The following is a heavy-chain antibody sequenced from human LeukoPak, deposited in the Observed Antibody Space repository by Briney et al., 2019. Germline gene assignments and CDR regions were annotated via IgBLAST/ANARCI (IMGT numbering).Heavy chain of an antibody. CDR2: INHSGST. D-gene: IGHD1-26*01. Sequence: SETLSLTCAVYGRSFSGYYWSWIRQPPGKGLEWIGEINHSGSTNYNPSLKSRVTISVDASKNQFSLKLSSVTAADTAVYYCARGIVGARPFDYWGQGTLVTVSS. CDR3: ARGIVGARPFDY. V-gene: IGHV4-34*01. CDR1: GRSFSGYY. J-gene: IGHJ4*02.